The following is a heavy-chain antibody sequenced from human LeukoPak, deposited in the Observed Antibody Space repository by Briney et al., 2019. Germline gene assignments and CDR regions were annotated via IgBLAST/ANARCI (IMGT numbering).Heavy chain of an antibody. J-gene: IGHJ4*02. CDR1: GFTFSSYS. D-gene: IGHD5-12*01. V-gene: IGHV3-21*01. CDR3: ARASGYDQNTDYFDY. CDR2: ISSSSSYI. Sequence: GGSLRLSCAASGFTFSSYSMNWVRQAPGKGLEWVSSISSSSSYIYYADSVKGRFTISRDNAKNSLYLQMNSLRAEDTAVYYCARASGYDQNTDYFDYWGQGTLVTVSS.